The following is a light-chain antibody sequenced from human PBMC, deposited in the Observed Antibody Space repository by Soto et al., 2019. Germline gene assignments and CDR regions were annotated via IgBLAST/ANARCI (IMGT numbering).Light chain of an antibody. CDR3: QSYDSSLSGWV. J-gene: IGLJ3*02. V-gene: IGLV1-40*01. CDR2: GNG. Sequence: QSVLTQPPSVSEAPRQRVTISCSGSSSNIGNNAVNWYQQLPGKAPKLLIYGNGNRPSGVPGRFSGSKSGTSASLAVTGLQAEDEADYYCQSYDSSLSGWVFGGGTKVTVL. CDR1: SSNIGNNA.